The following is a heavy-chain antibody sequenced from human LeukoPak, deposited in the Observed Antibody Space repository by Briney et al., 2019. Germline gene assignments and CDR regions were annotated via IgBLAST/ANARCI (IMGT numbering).Heavy chain of an antibody. CDR1: GFTFSSYG. V-gene: IGHV3-30*03. CDR2: IPYDGSNK. Sequence: PGGSLRLSCAASGFTFSSYGIHWVRQAPGKGLEWVAVIPYDGSNKYYADSVKGRFTISRDNSKNTLYLQMNSLRAEDTAVYYCARDADWLGAGNYYYYGMDVWGQGTTVTVSS. J-gene: IGHJ6*02. D-gene: IGHD3-9*01. CDR3: ARDADWLGAGNYYYYGMDV.